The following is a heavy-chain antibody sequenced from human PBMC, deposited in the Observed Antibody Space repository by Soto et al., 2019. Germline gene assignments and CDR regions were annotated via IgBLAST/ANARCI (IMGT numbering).Heavy chain of an antibody. V-gene: IGHV4-31*03. CDR3: VRDYEYDSSRNDEFDN. CDR2: IYSSGST. J-gene: IGHJ3*02. D-gene: IGHD3-22*01. CDR1: GGSISSGGYY. Sequence: QVHLQESGPGLVKPSQTLSLTCTVSGGSISSGGYYWSWIRHHPGKGLEWIGYIYSSGSTHYNPSLRSRVTLSEDTSKNQFALKLSSVTAADTAVYYGVRDYEYDSSRNDEFDNWGQGTMVTVSS.